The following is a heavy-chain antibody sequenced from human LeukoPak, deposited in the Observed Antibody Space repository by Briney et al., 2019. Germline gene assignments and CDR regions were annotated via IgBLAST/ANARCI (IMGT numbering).Heavy chain of an antibody. CDR1: GYTFTNNY. V-gene: IGHV1-46*01. CDR3: ARDQEGFDY. CDR2: IYPRDGST. J-gene: IGHJ4*02. Sequence: ASVKVSCTASGYTFTNNYLHWVRQAPGQGLEWMGMIYPRDGSTSYAQNFQGRVTVTRDTSTTTVHMELRGLRSEDTAVYYCARDQEGFDYWGQGTVVTVSS.